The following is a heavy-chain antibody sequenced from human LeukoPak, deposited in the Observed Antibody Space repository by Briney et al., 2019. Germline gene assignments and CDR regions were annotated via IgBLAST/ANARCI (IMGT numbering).Heavy chain of an antibody. CDR2: ISSSGSTI. Sequence: GGSLRLSCAASGFTFSDYYMSWIRQAPGKGREWVSYISSSGSTIYYADSVKGRFTISRDNAKNSLYLQMNSLRAEDTAVYYCARGFDDIWFGELTAKSHYYGMDVWGQGTTVTVSS. D-gene: IGHD3-10*01. CDR1: GFTFSDYY. J-gene: IGHJ6*02. V-gene: IGHV3-11*01. CDR3: ARGFDDIWFGELTAKSHYYGMDV.